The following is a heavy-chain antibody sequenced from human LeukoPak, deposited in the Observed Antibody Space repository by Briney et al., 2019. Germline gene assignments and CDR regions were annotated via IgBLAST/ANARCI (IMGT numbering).Heavy chain of an antibody. CDR3: AKASCDGGDCPYYFDY. Sequence: GGSLRLSCAASGFTFSSYAMSWVRQAPGKGLEWVSAISGSGGSTYYADSVKGRFTISRDNSKNTLCLQMNSLRAEDTAVYYCAKASCDGGDCPYYFDYWGQGTLVTVSS. CDR1: GFTFSSYA. J-gene: IGHJ4*02. D-gene: IGHD2-21*02. V-gene: IGHV3-23*01. CDR2: ISGSGGST.